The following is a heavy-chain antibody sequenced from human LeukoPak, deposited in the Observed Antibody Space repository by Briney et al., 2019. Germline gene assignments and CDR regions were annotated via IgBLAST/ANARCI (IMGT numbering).Heavy chain of an antibody. CDR1: GFTFSSYA. D-gene: IGHD3-10*01. J-gene: IGHJ4*02. Sequence: PGGSLRLSCAASGFTFSSYAMSWVRQAPGKGLEWVSAISGSGGSTYYADSVKGRFTISRDNSKNKLFLQMNSLRAEDTAVYYCAKDGKKHHGTGDYDNWGQGTLVTVSS. V-gene: IGHV3-23*01. CDR2: ISGSGGST. CDR3: AKDGKKHHGTGDYDN.